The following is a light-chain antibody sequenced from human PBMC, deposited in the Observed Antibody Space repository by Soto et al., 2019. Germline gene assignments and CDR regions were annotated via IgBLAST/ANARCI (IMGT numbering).Light chain of an antibody. Sequence: GSPGQSITISCTGTSSDVGGYNYVSWYQQHPGKAPKLMIYDVRNRASGASNRFSGSKSGNTASLTISGLQAEDEADYYCTSYTSSSTLYVFGTGTKVTVL. J-gene: IGLJ1*01. CDR1: SSDVGGYNY. CDR2: DVR. V-gene: IGLV2-14*04. CDR3: TSYTSSSTLYV.